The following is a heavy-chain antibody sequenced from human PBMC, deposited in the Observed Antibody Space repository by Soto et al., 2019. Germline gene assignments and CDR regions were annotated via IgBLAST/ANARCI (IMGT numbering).Heavy chain of an antibody. CDR3: TRRIAVAGTYYLDY. CDR2: IKSISDGETT. Sequence: LLVDSGGGFVQPGGSLRLSCVASGFTFSHAWMDWVRQAPGKGLEWVGRIKSISDGETTNYAASVAGRFTISRDDSKNTLFLHVNSLKTEDTGVYYCTRRIAVAGTYYLDYWGQGTLVNVPS. J-gene: IGHJ4*02. CDR1: GFTFSHAW. D-gene: IGHD6-19*01. V-gene: IGHV3-15*07.